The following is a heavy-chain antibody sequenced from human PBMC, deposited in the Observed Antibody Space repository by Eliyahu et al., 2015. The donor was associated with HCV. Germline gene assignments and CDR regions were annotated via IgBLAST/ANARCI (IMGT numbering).Heavy chain of an antibody. CDR2: ISSDGSIT. D-gene: IGHD2-15*01. J-gene: IGHJ4*02. CDR1: GFTXSPYW. CDR3: ARSRYCSGGSCYPDY. Sequence: EVQMVGSGGGLVQPGGSLRLSCAASGFTXSPYWMPWVRQAPGKGLVWVSRISSDGSITSYADSVKGRFTISRDNAKNTLYLQMNSLRVEDTALYYCARSRYCSGGSCYPDYWGQGTLVTVSS. V-gene: IGHV3-74*01.